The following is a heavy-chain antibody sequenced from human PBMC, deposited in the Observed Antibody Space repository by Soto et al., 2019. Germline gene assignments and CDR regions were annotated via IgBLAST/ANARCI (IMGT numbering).Heavy chain of an antibody. J-gene: IGHJ4*02. V-gene: IGHV3-7*01. CDR3: VRTSLVVAAATREDY. Sequence: GGSLRLSCTASGFSFSSNWMSWVRQAPGKGPEWVANINQDGSEKYCADSVKGRFTISRDNAKNSLYLQMNSLRAEDTAVYYCVRTSLVVAAATREDYWGQGALVTVSS. D-gene: IGHD2-15*01. CDR2: INQDGSEK. CDR1: GFSFSSNW.